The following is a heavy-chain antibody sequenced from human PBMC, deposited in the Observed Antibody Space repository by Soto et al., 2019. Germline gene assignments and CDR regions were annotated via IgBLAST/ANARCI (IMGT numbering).Heavy chain of an antibody. J-gene: IGHJ4*02. CDR3: ARGLAVAYSPALL. CDR1: GYTFTSYY. V-gene: IGHV1-46*01. CDR2: INPGGGRT. D-gene: IGHD6-19*01. Sequence: ASVKVSCKASGYTFTSYYVHWVRQAPGQGLEWMGLINPGGGRTSYAQNLHGRVTMTRDTSTSTVYMELSSLRSEDTALYYCARGLAVAYSPALLWGQGTLVTSPQ.